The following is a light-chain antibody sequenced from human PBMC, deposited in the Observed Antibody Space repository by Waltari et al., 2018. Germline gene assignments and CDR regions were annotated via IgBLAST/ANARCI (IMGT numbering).Light chain of an antibody. CDR3: QNHERLPAT. J-gene: IGKJ1*01. CDR2: GAS. CDR1: QSIGRY. Sequence: EIVLTQSPGTLSLSPGERATLSCRASQSIGRYLAWYKQKPAQAPRLLIYGASSRATGIPDRFSGSGSGTDFSLTISRLEPEDFAVYYCQNHERLPATFGQGTKVEIK. V-gene: IGKV3-20*01.